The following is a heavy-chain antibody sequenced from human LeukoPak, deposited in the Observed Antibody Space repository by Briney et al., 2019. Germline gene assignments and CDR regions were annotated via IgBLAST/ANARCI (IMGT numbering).Heavy chain of an antibody. CDR1: SGSISSSSYY. V-gene: IGHV4-31*03. J-gene: IGHJ4*02. Sequence: PSETLSLTCTVSSGSISSSSYYWGWIRQHPGKGLEWIGYIYYSGSTYYNPSLKSRVTISVDTSKNQFSLKLSSVTAADTAVYYCAREVIAAAGHFDYWGQGTLVTVSS. D-gene: IGHD6-13*01. CDR3: AREVIAAAGHFDY. CDR2: IYYSGST.